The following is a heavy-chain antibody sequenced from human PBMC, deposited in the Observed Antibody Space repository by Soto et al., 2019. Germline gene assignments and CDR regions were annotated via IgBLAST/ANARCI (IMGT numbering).Heavy chain of an antibody. J-gene: IGHJ1*01. CDR1: GYTFTSYG. Sequence: XSVKVSCQASGYTFTSYGITWVRQAPGQGLEWMGWISVYNGNTKYAEKLQGRVTMTTDTSTSTAYMELRSLRSDDTAVYYCTRALAAAGSAEYFQLWGQGHLVTVSS. D-gene: IGHD6-13*01. CDR2: ISVYNGNT. CDR3: TRALAAAGSAEYFQL. V-gene: IGHV1-18*04.